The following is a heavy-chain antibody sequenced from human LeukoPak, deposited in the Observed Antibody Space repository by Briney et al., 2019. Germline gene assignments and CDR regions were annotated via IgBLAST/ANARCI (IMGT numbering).Heavy chain of an antibody. CDR3: VGQLLRAV. J-gene: IGHJ6*04. Sequence: GGSLRLSCAASGFTLSSFWMSWVRQAPGKGLEWVAHIKQDGSEKYYVDSVKGRFTVSRDNAKNSVYLQMNSLRVDDTAVYYCVGQLLRAVWGKGTTVTVSS. CDR1: GFTLSSFW. V-gene: IGHV3-7*01. D-gene: IGHD2-2*01. CDR2: IKQDGSEK.